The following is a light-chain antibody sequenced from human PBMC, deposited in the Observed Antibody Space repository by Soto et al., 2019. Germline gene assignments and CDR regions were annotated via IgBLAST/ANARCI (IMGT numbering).Light chain of an antibody. V-gene: IGLV2-14*03. CDR2: DVS. Sequence: QSALTQPASVSGSPGQSVTISCTGTNSDVGGYNYVAWYQQHPGKAPKLLIFDVSNRPSGISYRFSGSKSGNTASLTISGLQAEDEAGYYCSSYSRKSTVVFGGGTKVTVL. CDR1: NSDVGGYNY. CDR3: SSYSRKSTVV. J-gene: IGLJ3*02.